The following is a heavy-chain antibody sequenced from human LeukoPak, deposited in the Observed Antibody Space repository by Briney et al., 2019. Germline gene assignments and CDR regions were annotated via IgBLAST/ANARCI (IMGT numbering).Heavy chain of an antibody. J-gene: IGHJ3*02. Sequence: GGSLRLSCAASGFTFSSYGMTWGRPGPGKGVEGVSDISGGGGNTYYADSVKGRFTISRDNSKNALYLQMHSLRAEDTAVYYCAIHSGYGTNAFDIWGQGTMVTVSS. D-gene: IGHD5-12*01. CDR2: ISGGGGNT. V-gene: IGHV3-23*01. CDR1: GFTFSSYG. CDR3: AIHSGYGTNAFDI.